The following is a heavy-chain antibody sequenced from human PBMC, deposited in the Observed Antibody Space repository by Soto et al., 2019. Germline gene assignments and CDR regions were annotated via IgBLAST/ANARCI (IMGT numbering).Heavy chain of an antibody. CDR1: GFSLSTSAVG. J-gene: IGHJ4*02. CDR3: AHRLAYFDY. CDR2: LYWDDDK. Sequence: QITLKESGPTLVKPTQTLTLTCTFSGFSLSTSAVGVGSIRQPPGKALEWLALLYWDDDKRYSPPLKSRLTITKDPSNNQVVLTMTNMDPVDTATYYCAHRLAYFDYWGQGTLVTVSS. V-gene: IGHV2-5*02.